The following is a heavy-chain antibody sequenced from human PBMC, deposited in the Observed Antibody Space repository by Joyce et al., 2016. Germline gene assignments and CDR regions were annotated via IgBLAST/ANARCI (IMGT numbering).Heavy chain of an antibody. J-gene: IGHJ4*02. Sequence: EVQLVESGGGLVQPGGSLSCSCAASGFIFSRYWMTWVRQDPGKGLEWLANIKQDGSEKYYVDSLKGRFTISRDNAKSSLYLQMNSLRADDTAVYYCTRTNVATPGDYWGQGTLVTVSS. V-gene: IGHV3-7*04. CDR3: TRTNVATPGDY. CDR2: IKQDGSEK. D-gene: IGHD6-13*01. CDR1: GFIFSRYW.